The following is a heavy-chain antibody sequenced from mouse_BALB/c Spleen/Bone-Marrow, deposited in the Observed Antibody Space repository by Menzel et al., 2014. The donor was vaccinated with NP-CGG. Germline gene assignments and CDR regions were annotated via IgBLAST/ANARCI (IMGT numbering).Heavy chain of an antibody. CDR1: GFNIKDTY. CDR2: IDPANGNT. J-gene: IGHJ4*01. V-gene: IGHV14-3*02. CDR3: ARYYRYGYYAMDC. Sequence: VQLQQSGADLVKPGASVKLSCTASGFNIKDTYMHWVKQRPEQGLEWIGRIDPANGNTKYDPKFQGKATITADTSSNTAYLQLSSLTSEDTAVYYCARYYRYGYYAMDCRSQGTSGTVSS. D-gene: IGHD2-14*01.